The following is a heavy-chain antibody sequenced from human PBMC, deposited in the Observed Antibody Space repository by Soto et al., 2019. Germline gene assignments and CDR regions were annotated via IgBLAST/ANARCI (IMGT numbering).Heavy chain of an antibody. V-gene: IGHV3-30*18. Sequence: QVQLVEAGGGVVQPGRSLRLSCAASGFIFSSYGMHWVRQAPGKGLEWVAVMSNDGISKHYADSVKGRFTISRDNSKNTLYLQMNSLRAEDTVVYFCTQEYDSSGHPGYGGAFDIWGQGTMFTVSS. J-gene: IGHJ3*02. D-gene: IGHD3-22*01. CDR1: GFIFSSYG. CDR2: MSNDGISK. CDR3: TQEYDSSGHPGYGGAFDI.